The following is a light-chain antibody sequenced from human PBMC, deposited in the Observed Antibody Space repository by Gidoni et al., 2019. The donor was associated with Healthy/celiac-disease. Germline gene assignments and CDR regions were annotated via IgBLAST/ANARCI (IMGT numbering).Light chain of an antibody. CDR3: AAWDDSLSGRV. J-gene: IGLJ3*02. CDR2: RNN. CDR1: SSNIGSNY. V-gene: IGLV1-47*01. Sequence: QSVLTQPPSPSGTPWQRVTISCSGSSSNIGSNYVYWYQQLPGTAPKLLIYRNNQRPSGVPDRFSGSKSGTSASLAISGLRSEDEADYYCAAWDDSLSGRVFGGGTKLTVL.